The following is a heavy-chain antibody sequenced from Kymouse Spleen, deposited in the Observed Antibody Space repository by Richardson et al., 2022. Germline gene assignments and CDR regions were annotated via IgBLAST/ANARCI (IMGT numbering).Heavy chain of an antibody. J-gene: IGHJ5*02. D-gene: IGHD4-11,IGHD4-11*01. CDR2: INHSGST. V-gene: IGHV4-34*01. Sequence: QVQLQQWGAGLLKPSETLSLTCAVYGGSFSGYYWSWIRQPPGKGLEWIGEINHSGSTNYNPSLKSRVTISVDTSKNQFSLKLSSVTAADTAVYYCARGLNDYSNYEWFDPWGQGTLVTVSS. CDR3: ARGLNDYSNYEWFDP. CDR1: GGSFSGYY.